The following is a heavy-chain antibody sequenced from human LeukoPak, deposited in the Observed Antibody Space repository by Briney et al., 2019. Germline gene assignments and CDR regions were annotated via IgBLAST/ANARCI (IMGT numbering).Heavy chain of an antibody. V-gene: IGHV3-48*01. Sequence: GGSLRLSCAAYGFTFSSYSMNWVRQAPGEGLEWISYISSASNTIYYADSVKGRFTISRDNAKNSVYLQMNSLRAEDTAMYYCARDGWFGDYNWFDPWGQGTLVTVSS. CDR3: ARDGWFGDYNWFDP. D-gene: IGHD3-10*01. CDR1: GFTFSSYS. CDR2: ISSASNTI. J-gene: IGHJ5*02.